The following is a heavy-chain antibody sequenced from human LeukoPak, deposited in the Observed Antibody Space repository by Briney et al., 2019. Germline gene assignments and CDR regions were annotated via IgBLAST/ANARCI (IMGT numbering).Heavy chain of an antibody. V-gene: IGHV4-34*01. CDR2: INHSGST. J-gene: IGHJ3*02. CDR1: GGSFSGYY. Sequence: SETLSLTCAVYGGSFSGYYWSWIRRPPGKGLEWVGEINHSGSTNYNPSLKSRVTISEDTSKNQFSLKMSPVTAADMAVYYCARIGYRCSGGSCYSGAFDIWGQGTMVTVSS. D-gene: IGHD2-15*01. CDR3: ARIGYRCSGGSCYSGAFDI.